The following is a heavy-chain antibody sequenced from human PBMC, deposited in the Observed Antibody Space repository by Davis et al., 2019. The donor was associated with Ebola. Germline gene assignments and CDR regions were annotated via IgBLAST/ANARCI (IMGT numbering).Heavy chain of an antibody. J-gene: IGHJ6*04. Sequence: GESLKISCTDSVITFSSYAMTWVRQAPGKGLEWVSAISGSGGNTYYADSVKGRFTISRGNSKKTLYLQMNSLRAEDTAVYYCAKSGLSFGVVKYHYGMDVWGKGTTVTVSS. CDR2: ISGSGGNT. V-gene: IGHV3-23*01. CDR1: VITFSSYA. CDR3: AKSGLSFGVVKYHYGMDV. D-gene: IGHD3-3*01.